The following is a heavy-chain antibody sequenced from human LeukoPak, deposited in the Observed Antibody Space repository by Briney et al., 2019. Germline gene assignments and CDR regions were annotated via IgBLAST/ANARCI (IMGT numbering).Heavy chain of an antibody. CDR1: GFLFSNYG. V-gene: IGHV3-30*02. Sequence: PGGSLRLSCQTSGFLFSNYGMHWVRQAPGKGLEWVAFVRYDESNEYYADSVKGRFTISRDNSRNTLYLQMNSLRAEDTGVYSCAKDSNSGYVSVGPDYWGLGTLVTVSS. CDR3: AKDSNSGYVSVGPDY. J-gene: IGHJ4*02. D-gene: IGHD5-12*01. CDR2: VRYDESNE.